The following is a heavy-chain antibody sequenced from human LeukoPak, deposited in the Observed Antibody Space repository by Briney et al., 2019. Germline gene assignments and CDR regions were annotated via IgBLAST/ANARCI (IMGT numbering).Heavy chain of an antibody. CDR2: IYYSGST. Sequence: SETLSLTCTVSGGSFSSGTYYWSWIRQPPGKGLEWIGYIYYSGSTNYNPSLKSRVTISVDTSKNQFSLKLSSVTAADTAVYYCARAFSTTTMDYWGQGTLVTVSS. J-gene: IGHJ4*02. CDR1: GGSFSSGTYY. D-gene: IGHD2-2*01. CDR3: ARAFSTTTMDY. V-gene: IGHV4-61*01.